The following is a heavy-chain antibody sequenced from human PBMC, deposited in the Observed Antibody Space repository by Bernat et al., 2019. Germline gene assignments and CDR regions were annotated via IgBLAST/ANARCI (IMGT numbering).Heavy chain of an antibody. CDR3: AKDLKWLVSGWFDP. J-gene: IGHJ5*02. V-gene: IGHV3-23*04. CDR1: GFTFSSYG. CDR2: ISGSGGST. D-gene: IGHD6-19*01. Sequence: VQLVESGGGVVQPGGSLRLSCAASGFTFSSYGMHWVRQAPGKGLEWVSAISGSGGSTYYADSVKGRFTISRDNSKNTLYLQMNSLRAEDTAVYYCAKDLKWLVSGWFDPWGQGTLVTVSS.